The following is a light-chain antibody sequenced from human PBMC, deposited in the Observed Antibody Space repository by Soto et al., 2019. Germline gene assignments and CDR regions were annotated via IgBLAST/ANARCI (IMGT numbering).Light chain of an antibody. V-gene: IGKV3-15*01. J-gene: IGKJ1*01. CDR2: GAS. CDR3: QQYNNWPRT. CDR1: QSVSSN. Sequence: EIVFAQSPATLSVSPGERATLSCRASQSVSSNLAWYQQKPGQAPRLLIYGASTRATGIPARFSGSGSGTEFTLTISSLQSEDFAVYYCQQYNNWPRTCGQGTRWIS.